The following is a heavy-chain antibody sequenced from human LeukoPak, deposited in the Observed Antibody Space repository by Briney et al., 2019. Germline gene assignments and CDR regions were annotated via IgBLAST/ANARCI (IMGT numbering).Heavy chain of an antibody. CDR1: GFPFSDSW. Sequence: PGGSLRLSCAASGFPFSDSWMDWVRQAPGKGMEWVANIKQDGSEKHYADSVKGRFTISRDNAKNSLFLQMNGLRAEDTAVYYCSRRLAYWGQGALVTVSS. V-gene: IGHV3-7*01. CDR2: IKQDGSEK. CDR3: SRRLAY. J-gene: IGHJ4*02.